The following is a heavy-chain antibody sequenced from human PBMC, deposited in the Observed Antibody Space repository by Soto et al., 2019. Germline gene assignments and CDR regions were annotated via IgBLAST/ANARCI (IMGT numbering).Heavy chain of an antibody. CDR1: GLPFSASD. J-gene: IGHJ5*02. V-gene: IGHV3-33*01. D-gene: IGHD1-26*01. CDR2: IWSDGSKE. Sequence: GGSLRLSCAASGLPFSASDMHWVRQAPGKGLEWVAMIWSDGSKEYYADSVKGRFTITRDNSKNMIFLQMDGLRAEDTAVYYCARDKGTTCLDTWGQGNMVTVSS. CDR3: ARDKGTTCLDT.